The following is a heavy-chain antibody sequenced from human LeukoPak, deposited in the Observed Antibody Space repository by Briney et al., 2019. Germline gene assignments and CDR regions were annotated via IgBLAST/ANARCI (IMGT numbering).Heavy chain of an antibody. Sequence: PSETLSLTCTVSGGSISSSSYYWGWIRQPPGKGLEWIGITYNTGRNHYNPSLKSRVTISVETSKNQFTLKLNSVTAADTAVYYCGRGIMGEFDYWGQGTLVTVSS. J-gene: IGHJ4*02. CDR1: GGSISSSSYY. V-gene: IGHV4-39*01. CDR3: GRGIMGEFDY. CDR2: TYNTGRN. D-gene: IGHD1-26*01.